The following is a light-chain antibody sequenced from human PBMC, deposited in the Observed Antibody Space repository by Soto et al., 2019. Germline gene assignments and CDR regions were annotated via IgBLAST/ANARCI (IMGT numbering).Light chain of an antibody. J-gene: IGLJ1*01. V-gene: IGLV2-23*02. Sequence: QYALTQPASVSGSPGQSITISCTGTSSDVGSYNLVSWYQQHPGKAPKLMIYEVSKRPSGVSNRFSVSKSGNTASLTISGLQAEDEADYYCCSYAGSSYVFGTGTKVTVL. CDR3: CSYAGSSYV. CDR1: SSDVGSYNL. CDR2: EVS.